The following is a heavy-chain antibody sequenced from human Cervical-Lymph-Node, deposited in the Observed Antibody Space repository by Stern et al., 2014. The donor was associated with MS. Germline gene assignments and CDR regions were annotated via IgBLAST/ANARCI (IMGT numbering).Heavy chain of an antibody. D-gene: IGHD5-24*01. J-gene: IGHJ4*02. CDR1: GGSIGSYY. CDR2: IYFTGHT. Sequence: QLQLQESGPGLVKPSETLSLTCIVSGGSIGSYYWTWISQPPGKGLEWLGYIYFTGHTNYKPSLESRITMSVDTSKTQFSLQLTSVTAADTAFYYCARGLDKMGYYFDFWGQGALVTVSS. V-gene: IGHV4-59*01. CDR3: ARGLDKMGYYFDF.